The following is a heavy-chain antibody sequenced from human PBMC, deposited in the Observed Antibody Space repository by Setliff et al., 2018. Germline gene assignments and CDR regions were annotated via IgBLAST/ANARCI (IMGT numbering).Heavy chain of an antibody. CDR1: GYPFTNYG. Sequence: ASVKVSCKASGYPFTNYGITWVRQAPGQGLEWLGWISTYNVNTTYAQKLQGRVTMTTDTSTSTADMELRNLRSDDTAVYYCTRDTNIVVVPPHRTAFDIWGQGTMVTVSS. J-gene: IGHJ3*02. V-gene: IGHV1-18*01. D-gene: IGHD2-2*01. CDR3: TRDTNIVVVPPHRTAFDI. CDR2: ISTYNVNT.